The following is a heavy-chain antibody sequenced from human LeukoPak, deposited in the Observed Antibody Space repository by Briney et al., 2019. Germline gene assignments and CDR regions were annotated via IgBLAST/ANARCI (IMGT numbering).Heavy chain of an antibody. CDR3: RADYYDSSGYYYGYYGMDV. J-gene: IGHJ6*02. CDR1: GFTFSSYG. CDR2: ISYDGSNK. D-gene: IGHD3-22*01. V-gene: IGHV3-30*03. Sequence: PGGSLRLSCAASGFTFSSYGMHWVRQAPGKGLEWVAVISYDGSNKYYADCVKGRFTISRDNSKNTLYLQMNSLRAEDTAVYYCRADYYDSSGYYYGYYGMDVWGQGTTVTVSS.